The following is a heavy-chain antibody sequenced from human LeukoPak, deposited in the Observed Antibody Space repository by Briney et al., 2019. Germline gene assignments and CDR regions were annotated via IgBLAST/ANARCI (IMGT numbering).Heavy chain of an antibody. J-gene: IGHJ4*02. CDR1: GFTFSSYA. Sequence: PGGSLRLSCAASGFTFSSYAMSWVRQAPGKGLEWVSAISGSGGSTYYADSVKGRFTISRDKSKNTLYLQMNSLSAEDTAVYYCATDLSDRSSWNCAGCWGRLTPVT. V-gene: IGHV3-23*01. CDR3: ATDLSDRSSWNCAGC. D-gene: IGHD6-13*01. CDR2: ISGSGGST.